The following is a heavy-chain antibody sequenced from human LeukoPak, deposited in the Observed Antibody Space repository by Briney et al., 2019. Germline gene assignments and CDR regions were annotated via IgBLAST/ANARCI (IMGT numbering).Heavy chain of an antibody. D-gene: IGHD6-19*01. J-gene: IGHJ5*02. V-gene: IGHV1-2*02. CDR1: GYTFTGYY. Sequence: ASVKVSCKASGYTFTGYYMHWVRQAPGQGLEWMGWINPNSGGTNYAQKFQGRVTMTRDTSISTAYMELSRLRSDDTAVYYCARDKSIRIAVAGTVGFDPWGQGTLVTVSS. CDR3: ARDKSIRIAVAGTVGFDP. CDR2: INPNSGGT.